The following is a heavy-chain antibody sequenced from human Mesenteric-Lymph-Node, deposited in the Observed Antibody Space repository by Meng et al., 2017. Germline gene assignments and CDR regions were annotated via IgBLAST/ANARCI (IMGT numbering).Heavy chain of an antibody. J-gene: IGHJ6*02. CDR2: IIPIFGTA. CDR3: ARDQMTTVVDYYYYGMDV. V-gene: IGHV1-69*06. Sequence: SVKVSCKASGGTFSSYTISWVRQAPGQGLEWMGGIIPIFGTANYAQKFQGRVTMTADTSTSTAYMELSSLRSEDTAVYYCARDQMTTVVDYYYYGMDVWGQGTTVTVSS. CDR1: GGTFSSYT. D-gene: IGHD4-23*01.